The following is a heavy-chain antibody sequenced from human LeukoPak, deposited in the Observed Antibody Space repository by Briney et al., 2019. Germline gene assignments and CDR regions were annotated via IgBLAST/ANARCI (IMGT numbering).Heavy chain of an antibody. CDR1: GYTFTGYY. V-gene: IGHV1-2*02. J-gene: IGHJ4*02. D-gene: IGHD6-13*01. Sequence: ASVQVICKAFGYTFTGYYLHWLRQSSAPGLDGMGWINPNSGGTNYAQKFQGRVTITRNTSISTAYMELSSLRSEDTAVYYCARVRAAAGDVGDYWGQGTLVTVSS. CDR3: ARVRAAAGDVGDY. CDR2: INPNSGGT.